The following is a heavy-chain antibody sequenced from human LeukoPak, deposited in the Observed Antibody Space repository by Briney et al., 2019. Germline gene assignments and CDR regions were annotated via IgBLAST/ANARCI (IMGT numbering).Heavy chain of an antibody. CDR2: ISYDGSNK. D-gene: IGHD2-2*01. CDR3: AKRGEAAAARYFDY. CDR1: GFTFSSYA. Sequence: PGGSLRLSCAASGFTFSSYAMHWVRQAPGKGLEWVAVISYDGSNKYYADSVKGRFTISRDNSKNTLYLQMNSLRGEDTAVYYCAKRGEAAAARYFDYWGQGTLVTVSS. V-gene: IGHV3-30-3*02. J-gene: IGHJ4*02.